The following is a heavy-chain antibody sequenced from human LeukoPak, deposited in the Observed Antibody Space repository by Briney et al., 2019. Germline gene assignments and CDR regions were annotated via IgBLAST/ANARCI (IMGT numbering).Heavy chain of an antibody. Sequence: ASVTVSCKASGYTFTGYYMHWVRQAPGQGLELMGWINPNSGGTNYAQKFQGRVTMTRDTSISTAYMELSRLRSDDTAVYYCARVVDYDFWSGYLYYMDVWGKGTTVTISS. J-gene: IGHJ6*03. V-gene: IGHV1-2*02. CDR1: GYTFTGYY. CDR3: ARVVDYDFWSGYLYYMDV. CDR2: INPNSGGT. D-gene: IGHD3-3*01.